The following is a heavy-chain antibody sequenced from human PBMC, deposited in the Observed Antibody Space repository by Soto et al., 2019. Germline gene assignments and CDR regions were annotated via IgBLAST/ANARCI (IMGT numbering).Heavy chain of an antibody. CDR3: ALTGIAAAGAFDY. J-gene: IGHJ4*02. CDR2: ISGSGGST. V-gene: IGHV3-23*01. CDR1: GFTFSSYA. Sequence: GGSLRLSCTASGFTFSSYAMSWVRQAPGKGLEWVSAISGSGGSTYYADSVKGRFTISRDNSKNTLYLQMNSLRAEDTAVYYCALTGIAAAGAFDYWGQGTLVTVSS. D-gene: IGHD6-13*01.